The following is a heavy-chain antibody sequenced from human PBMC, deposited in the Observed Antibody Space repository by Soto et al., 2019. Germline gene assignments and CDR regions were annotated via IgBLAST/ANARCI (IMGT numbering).Heavy chain of an antibody. CDR2: IYWDDDK. CDR1: GFSLNTNGVG. V-gene: IGHV2-5*02. Sequence: QITLKESGPTLVKPTQTLTLTCTFSGFSLNTNGVGVGWIRQPPGKALEWLALIYWDDDKRYTPSLKRRPIITKDASKNQVVLTMTNVDPVDTATYYCAPVRGIAPYFDYWGQGTLVTVST. D-gene: IGHD6-13*01. CDR3: APVRGIAPYFDY. J-gene: IGHJ4*02.